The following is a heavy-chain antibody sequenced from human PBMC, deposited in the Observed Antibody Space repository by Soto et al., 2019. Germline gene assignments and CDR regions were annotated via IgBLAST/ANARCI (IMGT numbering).Heavy chain of an antibody. D-gene: IGHD2-2*01. CDR1: GGSLSSGGYY. CDR3: ASWGPLREVPAAMVVDIGWFDP. V-gene: IGHV4-31*03. J-gene: IGHJ5*02. Sequence: SYPLSPTCTVSGGSLSSGGYYWRWLREHPGKCLEWIGYNNYSGSTYLNPSLKSRVTIAVDTSKNQFSLKLRSVAAANTAVYYCASWGPLREVPAAMVVDIGWFDPWGRGTLVTDYS. CDR2: NNYSGST.